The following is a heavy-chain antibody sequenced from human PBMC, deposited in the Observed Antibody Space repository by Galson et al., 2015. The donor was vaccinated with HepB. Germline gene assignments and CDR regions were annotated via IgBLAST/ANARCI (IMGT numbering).Heavy chain of an antibody. V-gene: IGHV1-46*01. D-gene: IGHD3-22*01. CDR3: ARERPMVITHLGYFDY. CDR2: INPSGGST. Sequence: SVKVSCKASGYTFTSYYMHWVRQAPGQGLEWMGIINPSGGSTSYAQKFQGRVTMTRDTSTSTVYMELSSLRSEDTAVYYCARERPMVITHLGYFDYWGQGTLVTVSS. J-gene: IGHJ4*02. CDR1: GYTFTSYY.